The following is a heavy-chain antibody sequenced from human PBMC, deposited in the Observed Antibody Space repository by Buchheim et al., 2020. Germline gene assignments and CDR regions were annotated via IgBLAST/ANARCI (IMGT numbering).Heavy chain of an antibody. D-gene: IGHD6-19*01. CDR2: ISYDGSNK. J-gene: IGHJ4*02. CDR1: GFTFSSYA. Sequence: QVQLVESGGGVVQLGRSLRLSCAASGFTFSSYAMHWVRQAPGKGLEWVAVISYDGSNKYYADSVKGRFTISRDNSQNTLYLQMNSLRAGDTAVYYCARATTVAGDFDYLGQGTL. CDR3: ARATTVAGDFDY. V-gene: IGHV3-30*04.